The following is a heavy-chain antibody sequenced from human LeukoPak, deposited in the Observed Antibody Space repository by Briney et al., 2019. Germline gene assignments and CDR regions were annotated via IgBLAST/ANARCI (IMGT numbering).Heavy chain of an antibody. D-gene: IGHD3-3*01. V-gene: IGHV1-2*02. CDR1: GYTFTGYY. Sequence: ASVKVSCKASGYTFTGYYMHWVRQAPGQGLGWMGWINPNSGGTNYAQKFQGRVTMTRDTSISTAYMELTRLTSADTAVYYCARDLYDFWRGLSDYWGQGTLVTVSS. CDR2: INPNSGGT. CDR3: ARDLYDFWRGLSDY. J-gene: IGHJ4*02.